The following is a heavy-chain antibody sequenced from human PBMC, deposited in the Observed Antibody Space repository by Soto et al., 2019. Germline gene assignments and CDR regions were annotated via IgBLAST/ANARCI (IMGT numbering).Heavy chain of an antibody. V-gene: IGHV4-31*03. J-gene: IGHJ4*02. CDR2: IYYSGST. D-gene: IGHD3-9*01. Sequence: QVQLQESGPGLVKPSQTLSLTCTVSGGSISSGGYYWSWIRQHPGKGLEWIGYIYYSGSTYYNPSSKSRVTIAVDTSKNQFSLKLSSVTAADTAVYYCARAPFWADILTGYYSYYFDYWGQGTLVTVAS. CDR3: ARAPFWADILTGYYSYYFDY. CDR1: GGSISSGGYY.